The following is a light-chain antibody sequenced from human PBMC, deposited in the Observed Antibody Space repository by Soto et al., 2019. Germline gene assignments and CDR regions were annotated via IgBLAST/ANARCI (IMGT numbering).Light chain of an antibody. Sequence: QSALTQPPSASGSPGQSVTISCTGTSSDVGGYNFVSWYQHHPGKAPKLIIYEVTKRPSGVPDRFSGSKSGNTASLTVSGLLAEDECDYYCASYAGGNQVFGTGTKVTV. CDR1: SSDVGGYNF. J-gene: IGLJ1*01. CDR2: EVT. V-gene: IGLV2-8*01. CDR3: ASYAGGNQV.